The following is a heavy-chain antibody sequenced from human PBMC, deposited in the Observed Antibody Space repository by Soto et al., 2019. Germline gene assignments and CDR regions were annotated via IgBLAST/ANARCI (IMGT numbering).Heavy chain of an antibody. J-gene: IGHJ4*02. CDR3: AGDPPQTGTTWFDY. CDR2: IKGDGSAT. Sequence: EVQLVESGGGLVQPGGSLRLSCAASGFTFSNYWMHWVRQAPGKGLVWVSRIKGDGSATTYADSVKGRFTISRDNAKNTLYLQVNSLRAEDTAVYYCAGDPPQTGTTWFDYWGQGTLVTVSS. V-gene: IGHV3-74*01. D-gene: IGHD1-7*01. CDR1: GFTFSNYW.